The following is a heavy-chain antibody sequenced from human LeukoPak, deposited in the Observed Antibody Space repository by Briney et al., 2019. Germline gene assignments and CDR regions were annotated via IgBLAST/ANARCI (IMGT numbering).Heavy chain of an antibody. Sequence: HPGGSLRLSCAASGFTFSSYAMSWVRQAPGKGLEWVSAISGSGGSTYYADSVKGRFTISRDNSKNTLYLQMNSLRAEDTAVYYCAKDLSYEGLSDYWGQGTLVTVSS. CDR2: ISGSGGST. J-gene: IGHJ4*02. D-gene: IGHD2/OR15-2a*01. CDR1: GFTFSSYA. CDR3: AKDLSYEGLSDY. V-gene: IGHV3-23*01.